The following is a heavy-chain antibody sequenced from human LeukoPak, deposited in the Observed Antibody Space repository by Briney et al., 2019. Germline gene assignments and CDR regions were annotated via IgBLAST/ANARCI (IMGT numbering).Heavy chain of an antibody. J-gene: IGHJ4*02. CDR2: IYYSGST. Sequence: SETLSLTCTVSGGSISSYYWTWIRQPPGKGLEWIGHIYYSGSTNYNPSLKSRVTISVDTSKNQFSLKLSSVTAADTAVYYCARLTEDYYFDYWGQGTLVTASS. V-gene: IGHV4-59*01. D-gene: IGHD1-14*01. CDR3: ARLTEDYYFDY. CDR1: GGSISSYY.